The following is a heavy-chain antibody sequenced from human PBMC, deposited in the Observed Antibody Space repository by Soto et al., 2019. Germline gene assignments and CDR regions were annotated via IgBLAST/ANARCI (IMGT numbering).Heavy chain of an antibody. J-gene: IGHJ4*02. D-gene: IGHD6-19*01. Sequence: EVQLVESGGGLVQPGGSLRLSCAASGFTFSSYWMSWVRQAPGKGLEWVANIKQDGSEKYYVDSVKGRFTISRDNAKNSLYLQMNSLRAEDTAVYYSARERESGWSGGYFDYWGQGTLVTVSS. V-gene: IGHV3-7*01. CDR2: IKQDGSEK. CDR1: GFTFSSYW. CDR3: ARERESGWSGGYFDY.